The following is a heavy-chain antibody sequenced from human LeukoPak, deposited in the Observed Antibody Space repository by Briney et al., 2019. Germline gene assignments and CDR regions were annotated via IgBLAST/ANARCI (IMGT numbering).Heavy chain of an antibody. Sequence: SETLFLTCSVSGDSISRYDWSWIRQPAGKGLEWIGRIYTSGTTYNPSLKSRVTMSLDTSQNHFSLRLSSVTAADTAVYYCARSVFRGLIFFDYWGQGILVTVSS. V-gene: IGHV4-4*07. D-gene: IGHD3-16*02. CDR3: ARSVFRGLIFFDY. J-gene: IGHJ4*02. CDR1: GDSISRYD. CDR2: IYTSGT.